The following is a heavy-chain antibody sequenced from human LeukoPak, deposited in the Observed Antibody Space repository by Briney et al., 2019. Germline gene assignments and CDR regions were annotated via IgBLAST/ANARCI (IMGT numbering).Heavy chain of an antibody. Sequence: LRLSCAASGFTFSSYAMSWVRQPPGKGLERIGYIIHSGNTYYNPSLKSRVTISLDSSNNQFSLEVTSVTAADTAVYYCARCRGGFGELFASWGQGTLVTVSS. CDR3: ARCRGGFGELFAS. CDR1: GFTFSSYA. J-gene: IGHJ5*02. D-gene: IGHD3-10*01. CDR2: IIHSGNT. V-gene: IGHV4-30-2*01.